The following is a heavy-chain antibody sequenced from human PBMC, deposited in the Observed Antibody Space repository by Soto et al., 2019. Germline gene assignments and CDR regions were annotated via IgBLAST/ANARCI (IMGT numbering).Heavy chain of an antibody. CDR3: ATRGGSLLWFVELLPGQDYYYMDV. CDR1: GYTFTSYG. D-gene: IGHD3-10*01. CDR2: ISAYNGNT. Sequence: ASVKVSCKASGYTFTSYGISWVRQAPGQGLEWMGWISAYNGNTNYAQKLQGRVTMTTDTSTSTAYMELRSLRSDDTAVYYCATRGGSLLWFVELLPGQDYYYMDVWGKGTTVTV. J-gene: IGHJ6*03. V-gene: IGHV1-18*01.